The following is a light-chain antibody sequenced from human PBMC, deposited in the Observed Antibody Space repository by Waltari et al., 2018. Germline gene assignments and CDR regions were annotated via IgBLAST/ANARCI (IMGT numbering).Light chain of an antibody. CDR3: NSYAGSNSVL. Sequence: QSALTQPPSASGSPGQSVTISCTGTSRDVGGYNCVSWYQQHPGKAPKLMIYDVSNRPSGVPDRFSGSKSGNTAYLTVSGLQAEDEADYYCNSYAGSNSVLFGAGTKLTVL. CDR2: DVS. V-gene: IGLV2-8*01. J-gene: IGLJ2*01. CDR1: SRDVGGYNC.